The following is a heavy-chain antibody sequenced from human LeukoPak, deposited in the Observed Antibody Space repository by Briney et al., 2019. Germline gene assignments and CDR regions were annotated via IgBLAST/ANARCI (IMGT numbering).Heavy chain of an antibody. J-gene: IGHJ6*03. CDR2: MNPNSGNT. Sequence: ASVKVSCKASGYTFTSYDINWVRQATGQGLERMGWMNPNSGNTGYAQKFQGRVTMTRNTSISTAYMELSSLRSEDTAVYYCARGGGVAIFGVVIRQHYYYYMDVWGKGTTVTVSS. CDR3: ARGGGVAIFGVVIRQHYYYYMDV. V-gene: IGHV1-8*01. D-gene: IGHD3-3*01. CDR1: GYTFTSYD.